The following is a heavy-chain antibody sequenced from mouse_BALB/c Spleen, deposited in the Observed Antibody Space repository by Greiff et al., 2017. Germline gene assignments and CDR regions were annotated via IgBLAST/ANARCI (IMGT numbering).Heavy chain of an antibody. V-gene: IGHV1-31*01. D-gene: IGHD1-1*01. Sequence: VQLQQSGPELVKPGASVKISCKASGYSFTGYYMHWVKQSHVKSLEWIGRINPYNGATSYNQNFKDKASLTVDKSSSTAYMELHSLTSEDSAVYYCASLTLGTVGAMDYWGQGTSVTVSS. CDR3: ASLTLGTVGAMDY. CDR2: INPYNGAT. J-gene: IGHJ4*01. CDR1: GYSFTGYY.